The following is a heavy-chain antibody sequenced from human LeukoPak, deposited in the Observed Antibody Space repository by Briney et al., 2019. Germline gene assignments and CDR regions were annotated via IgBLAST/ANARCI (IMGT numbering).Heavy chain of an antibody. Sequence: GGSLRLSCTASGFIFGEYAMSWVRQAPGKGLEWVGFIRSKAYGGTVEYAASVQDRFTISRDDSKSIVYLQMNSLKTEDTAVHSCTRVYYYDSSGEVYFDYWGQGTLVTVSS. D-gene: IGHD3-22*01. CDR1: GFIFGEYA. CDR2: IRSKAYGGTV. CDR3: TRVYYYDSSGEVYFDY. V-gene: IGHV3-49*04. J-gene: IGHJ4*02.